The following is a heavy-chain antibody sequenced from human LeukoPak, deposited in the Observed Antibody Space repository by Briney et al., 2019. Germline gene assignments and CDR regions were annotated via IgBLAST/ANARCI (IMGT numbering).Heavy chain of an antibody. J-gene: IGHJ3*02. V-gene: IGHV1-8*02. CDR3: ASNQQGDALDI. D-gene: IGHD1-14*01. Sequence: ASVKVSCTASGYTFTSYDINWVRQATGQGLEWMGWMNPNSGNTGYAQKFQGRVTMTRDTSTSTVYMELSSLRPEDTAVYYCASNQQGDALDIWGQGTMVTVSS. CDR2: MNPNSGNT. CDR1: GYTFTSYD.